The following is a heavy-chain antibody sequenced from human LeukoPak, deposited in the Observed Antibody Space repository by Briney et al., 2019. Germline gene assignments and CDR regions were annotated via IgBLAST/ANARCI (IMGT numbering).Heavy chain of an antibody. Sequence: GGSLKLSCAASGFTFSSSVMHWVRQAAGKGLEWVGRIRSKRSNYATAYSASVKGRFTIPRDDSKNTVYLHMDSLKTEDTALYYCSRLEDSSPIEVALDIWGQGTVVTVSS. CDR3: SRLEDSSPIEVALDI. D-gene: IGHD6-13*01. CDR2: IRSKRSNYAT. CDR1: GFTFSSSV. V-gene: IGHV3-73*01. J-gene: IGHJ3*02.